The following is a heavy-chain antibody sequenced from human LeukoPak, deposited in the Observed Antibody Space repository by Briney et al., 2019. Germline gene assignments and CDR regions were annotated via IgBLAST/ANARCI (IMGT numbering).Heavy chain of an antibody. Sequence: GGSLRLSCAASGFTFSSYWMSWVRQAPGKGLEWVANIKQDGSEKYYVDSVKGRFTISRDNAKNSLYLQMNSLRAEDTAVYYCARERSYSGSYYYYYYYMDVWGKGTTVTISS. D-gene: IGHD1-26*01. CDR1: GFTFSSYW. V-gene: IGHV3-7*01. J-gene: IGHJ6*03. CDR2: IKQDGSEK. CDR3: ARERSYSGSYYYYYYYMDV.